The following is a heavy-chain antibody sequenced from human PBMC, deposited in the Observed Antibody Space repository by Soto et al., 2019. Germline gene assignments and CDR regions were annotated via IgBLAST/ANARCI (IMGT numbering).Heavy chain of an antibody. Sequence: SETLSLTCTVSGGSISSYYWSWIRQPPGKGLEWIGYIYYSGSTNYNPSLKSRVTISVDTSKNQFSLKLSSVTAEDTAVYYCATSNYYDSSGYLEYFDYWGQGTLVTVSS. D-gene: IGHD3-22*01. CDR2: IYYSGST. V-gene: IGHV4-59*01. CDR1: GGSISSYY. J-gene: IGHJ4*02. CDR3: ATSNYYDSSGYLEYFDY.